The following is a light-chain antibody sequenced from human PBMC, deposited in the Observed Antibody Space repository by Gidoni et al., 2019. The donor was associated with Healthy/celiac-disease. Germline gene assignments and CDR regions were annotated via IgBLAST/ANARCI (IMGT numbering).Light chain of an antibody. J-gene: IGKJ2*01. V-gene: IGKV4-1*01. Sequence: DIEMTQSPDTLAVSLGDRATITCKSSQSVLYSSNNKNYLAWYQQKPGQPPKLLMYWASTRESGVPDRFSGSGSGTDFTLTISSLQAEDVSVYYCQQYYSTPPYTFGQGTKLEIK. CDR3: QQYYSTPPYT. CDR1: QSVLYSSNNKNY. CDR2: WAS.